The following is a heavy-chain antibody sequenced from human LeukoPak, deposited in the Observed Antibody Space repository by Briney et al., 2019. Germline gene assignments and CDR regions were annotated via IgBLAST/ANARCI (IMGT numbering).Heavy chain of an antibody. V-gene: IGHV1-2*02. Sequence: ASVKVSCKASGYTFTGYYMHWVRQAPGQGLEWMGWNNPNSGGTNYAQKFQGRVTMTRDTSISTAYMELSRLRSDDTAVYYCARAVNYDILTGYPTPGWFDPWGQGTLVTVSS. CDR2: NNPNSGGT. D-gene: IGHD3-9*01. CDR3: ARAVNYDILTGYPTPGWFDP. CDR1: GYTFTGYY. J-gene: IGHJ5*02.